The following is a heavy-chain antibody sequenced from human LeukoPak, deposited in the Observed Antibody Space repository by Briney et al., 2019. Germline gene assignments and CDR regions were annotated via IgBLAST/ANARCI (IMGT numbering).Heavy chain of an antibody. CDR1: GGSISSSNW. D-gene: IGHD3-9*01. CDR3: ARVRNDILTGYYLFDY. CDR2: IYHNGST. Sequence: SETLSLTCAVSGGSISSSNWWSWVRQPPGKGLEWIGEIYHNGSTNYNPSLKSRVTISVDKSKNQFSLKLSSVTAADTAVYYCARVRNDILTGYYLFDYWGQGTLVTVSS. V-gene: IGHV4-4*02. J-gene: IGHJ4*02.